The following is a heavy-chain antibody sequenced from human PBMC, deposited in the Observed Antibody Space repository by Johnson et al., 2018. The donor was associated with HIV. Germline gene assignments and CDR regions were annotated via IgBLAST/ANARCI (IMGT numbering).Heavy chain of an antibody. CDR2: MWYDGSNK. V-gene: IGHV3-33*01. J-gene: IGHJ3*02. CDR3: ARDFLRLLDAFDI. D-gene: IGHD3-16*01. Sequence: QVQLVESGGGVVQPGRSLRLSCAASGFTFSTYGMHWVRQAPGKGLEWVAVMWYDGSNKYYVDSVKGRFTISRDNAKNSLYLQMNSLRAEDTAVYYCARDFLRLLDAFDIWGQGTMVTVSS. CDR1: GFTFSTYG.